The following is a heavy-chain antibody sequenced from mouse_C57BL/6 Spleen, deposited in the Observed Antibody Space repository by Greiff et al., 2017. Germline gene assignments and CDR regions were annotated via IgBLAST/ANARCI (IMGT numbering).Heavy chain of an antibody. CDR2: IWSGGST. V-gene: IGHV2-2*01. CDR1: GFSLTSYG. CDR3: ARNYYGSSYFDY. D-gene: IGHD1-1*01. J-gene: IGHJ2*01. Sequence: QVQLKQSGPGLVQPSQSLSITCTVSGFSLTSYGVHWVRQSPGKGLEWLGVIWSGGSTDYNAAFISRLSISKDNSKSQVFFKMNSLQADDTAIDYCARNYYGSSYFDYWGQGTTLTVSS.